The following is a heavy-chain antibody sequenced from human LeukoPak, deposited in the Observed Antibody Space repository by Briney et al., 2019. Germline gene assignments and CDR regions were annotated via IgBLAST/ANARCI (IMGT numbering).Heavy chain of an antibody. D-gene: IGHD3-22*01. Sequence: SGPALVKPTQTLTLTCTFSGFSLSTSGMCVSWIRQPPGKALAWLARIDWDVDKYYSTSLKTRLTISKDTSKNQVVLTMTNMDTVDTATYYCARIRWDYYDSSGYYNGDYYYYCMDVWGKGTTVIVTS. CDR2: IDWDVDK. CDR1: GFSLSTSGMC. J-gene: IGHJ6*03. CDR3: ARIRWDYYDSSGYYNGDYYYYCMDV. V-gene: IGHV2-70*11.